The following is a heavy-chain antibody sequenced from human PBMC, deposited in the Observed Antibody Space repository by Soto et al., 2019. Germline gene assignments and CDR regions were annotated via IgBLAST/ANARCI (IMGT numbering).Heavy chain of an antibody. Sequence: GGSLRLSCAASGFTFSSYAMSWVRQAPGKGLEWVSGISGSGGGTYYADSVKGRFTISRDNSKNTLYLQMNSLRADDTAVYYCAKVMVKNWFDPWGQGTLVTVSS. D-gene: IGHD5-18*01. CDR2: ISGSGGGT. CDR1: GFTFSSYA. J-gene: IGHJ5*02. CDR3: AKVMVKNWFDP. V-gene: IGHV3-23*01.